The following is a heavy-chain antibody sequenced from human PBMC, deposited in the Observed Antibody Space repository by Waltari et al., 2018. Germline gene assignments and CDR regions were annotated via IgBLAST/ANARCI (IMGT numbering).Heavy chain of an antibody. CDR1: GYTFTSYY. J-gene: IGHJ5*02. CDR3: ARERDGVTTVVTPWFDP. V-gene: IGHV1-46*01. D-gene: IGHD4-17*01. Sequence: QVQLVQSGAEVKKPGASVKVSCKASGYTFTSYYMHWVRQAPGQGLEWMGIINPSGGSTSYAQKFQGRVTMTRDTSTSTVYMELSSLRSEDTAVYYCARERDGVTTVVTPWFDPWGQGTLVTVSS. CDR2: INPSGGST.